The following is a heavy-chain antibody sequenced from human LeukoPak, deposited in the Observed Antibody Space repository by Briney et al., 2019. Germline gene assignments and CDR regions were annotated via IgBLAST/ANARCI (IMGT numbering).Heavy chain of an antibody. Sequence: YPGGSLRLSCVASGFTFNSYDMHWVRQAPGKGLEWVTFIRYDGINKYYADSVKGRFTISRDNSKNTLYLKMNSLRVEDTAVYYCAKDQEVAAAGTWGSIEYWGQGTLVTVSS. CDR3: AKDQEVAAAGTWGSIEY. CDR2: IRYDGINK. J-gene: IGHJ4*02. V-gene: IGHV3-30*02. D-gene: IGHD6-13*01. CDR1: GFTFNSYD.